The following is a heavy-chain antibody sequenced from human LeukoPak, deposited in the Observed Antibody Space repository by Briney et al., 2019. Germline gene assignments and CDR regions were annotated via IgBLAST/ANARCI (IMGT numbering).Heavy chain of an antibody. CDR2: IIPIFGTA. J-gene: IGHJ4*02. Sequence: SVKVSFKASGYTFTSYGISWVRQAPGQGLEWMGGIIPIFGTANYAQKFQGRVTITTDESTSTAYMELSSLRSEDTAVYYCARDPGSSSSGGWGQGTLVTVSS. D-gene: IGHD6-6*01. V-gene: IGHV1-69*05. CDR3: ARDPGSSSSGG. CDR1: GYTFTSYG.